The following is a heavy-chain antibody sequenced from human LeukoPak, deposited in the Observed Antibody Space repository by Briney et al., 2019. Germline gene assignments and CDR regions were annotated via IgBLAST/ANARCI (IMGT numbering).Heavy chain of an antibody. CDR2: ISSSSSPI. J-gene: IGHJ4*02. V-gene: IGHV3-48*01. CDR3: ARYWPYRRANVGVSGGLFDF. D-gene: IGHD2-21*01. Sequence: GGSLSLSCAPSGVPFSSYSKHWVRHAPGKGLEWVSYISSSSSPIFYADPEKAGFPISREYAKNSLYSQMNTLRAGDAPVLYCARYWPYRRANVGVSGGLFDFGGEGPLVSVSS. CDR1: GVPFSSYS.